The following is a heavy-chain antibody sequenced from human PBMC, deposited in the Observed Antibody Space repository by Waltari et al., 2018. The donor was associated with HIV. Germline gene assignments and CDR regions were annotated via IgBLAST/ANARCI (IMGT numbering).Heavy chain of an antibody. V-gene: IGHV3-43*01. CDR1: GFTFDDYT. Sequence: EVQLVESGGVVAQPGGSLRLSCAASGFTFDDYTMHWVRQAPRTVLEGVSLISWDGGSTFYADTVKGRFTISRDNSKNRLYLQMNSLTVDDTALYYCVKGWSNYYYGMDVWGQGTTVTVS. CDR3: VKGWSNYYYGMDV. J-gene: IGHJ6*02. D-gene: IGHD2-15*01. CDR2: ISWDGGST.